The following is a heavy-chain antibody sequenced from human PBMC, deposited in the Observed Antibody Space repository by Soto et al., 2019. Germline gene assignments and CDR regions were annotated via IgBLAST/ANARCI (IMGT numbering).Heavy chain of an antibody. CDR1: GMTFNRNC. CDR3: ERAAGPNDTYYDFWSGYYTVHLYFDY. J-gene: IGHJ4*02. D-gene: IGHD3-3*01. CDR2: IYSGGIT. Sequence: GGSLRLSCAASGMTFNRNCIHWVRQAPCKGLEWVAVIYSGGITYYADSVKGRFTISRDNSKNTLYLQMNSLRAEDTAVYYCERAAGPNDTYYDFWSGYYTVHLYFDYWGQRTLVTVSS. V-gene: IGHV3-53*01.